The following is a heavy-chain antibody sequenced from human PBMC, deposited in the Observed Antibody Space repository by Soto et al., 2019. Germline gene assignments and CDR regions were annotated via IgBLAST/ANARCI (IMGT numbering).Heavy chain of an antibody. J-gene: IGHJ4*02. V-gene: IGHV3-23*01. CDR3: AKRPYTMTRGVTVREFYFDY. CDR2: ISISGDST. D-gene: IGHD3-10*01. Sequence: GGSLRLSCAASGFTFSSFGMSWVRQAPGKGLEWVSTISISGDSTYYADTVKGRFTISRDNSKNTVYLQMNSLRAEDTAVYYCAKRPYTMTRGVTVREFYFDYWGQGSLVTVSS. CDR1: GFTFSSFG.